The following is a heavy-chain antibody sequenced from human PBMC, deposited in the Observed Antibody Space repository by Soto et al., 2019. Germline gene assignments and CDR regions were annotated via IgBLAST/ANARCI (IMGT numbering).Heavy chain of an antibody. CDR2: ISGSGGRT. Sequence: PGGSLRLSCAASGFTFSSYGMSWVRQAPGKGLEWVSAISGSGGRTYYADSVKGRFTISRVNSNNTLYLQMNGLRAEDTAVYYCAKGYGSGTFRYDYWGQGTLVTVSS. J-gene: IGHJ4*02. V-gene: IGHV3-23*01. CDR1: GFTFSSYG. D-gene: IGHD3-10*01. CDR3: AKGYGSGTFRYDY.